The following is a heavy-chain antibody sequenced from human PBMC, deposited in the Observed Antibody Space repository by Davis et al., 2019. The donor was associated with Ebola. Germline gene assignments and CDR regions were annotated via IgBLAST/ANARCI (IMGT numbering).Heavy chain of an antibody. J-gene: IGHJ6*02. CDR3: ARSIVVVPAAIRRNYYYYGMDV. CDR2: INHSGST. D-gene: IGHD2-2*02. CDR1: GGSISSGGYY. Sequence: MPSETLSLTCTVSGGSISSGGYYWSWIRQPPGKGLEWIGEINHSGSTNYNPSLKSRVTISVDTSKNQFSLKLSSVTAADTAVYYCARSIVVVPAAIRRNYYYYGMDVWGQGTTVTVSS. V-gene: IGHV4-39*07.